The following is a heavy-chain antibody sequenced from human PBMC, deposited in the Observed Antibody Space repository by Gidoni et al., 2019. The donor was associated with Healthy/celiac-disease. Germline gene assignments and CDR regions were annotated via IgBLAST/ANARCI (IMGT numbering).Heavy chain of an antibody. J-gene: IGHJ6*02. V-gene: IGHV3-64*01. CDR2: ISSNGGST. Sequence: EVQLVESGGGLVQPGGSLRLSCAASGFTFSSYAMHWVRQAPGKGLEYVSAISSNGGSTYYANSVKGRFNIARDNSKNTLYLQMGSLRAEDMAVYYCARSGGYDSSYYYGMDVWGQGTTVTVSS. CDR1: GFTFSSYA. D-gene: IGHD5-12*01. CDR3: ARSGGYDSSYYYGMDV.